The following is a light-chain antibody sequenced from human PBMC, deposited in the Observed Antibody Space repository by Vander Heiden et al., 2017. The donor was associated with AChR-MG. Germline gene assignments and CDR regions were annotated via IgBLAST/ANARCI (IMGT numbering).Light chain of an antibody. CDR2: DTN. Sequence: QAVVIQEPSLTVSSGGTVTPTCASSTGAVTSRHYHYWFQLRPGQAPRTLIYDTNNKHSWTPARFSGSRLGGNAALILSGAQPDDAAEYFCLHSYSGPWVFGGGTKLTVL. V-gene: IGLV7-46*01. CDR3: LHSYSGPWV. J-gene: IGLJ3*02. CDR1: TGAVTSRHY.